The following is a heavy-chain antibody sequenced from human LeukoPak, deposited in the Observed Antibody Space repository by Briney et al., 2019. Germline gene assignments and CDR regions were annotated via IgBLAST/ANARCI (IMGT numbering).Heavy chain of an antibody. V-gene: IGHV4-39*01. Sequence: SETLSLTCTVSGGSISSSISYWGWIRQPPGKGLEWIGSVYYRGTTYNNPSLKSLVTISVDTSKNQFSLNLNSVTAADTAIYYCATHVSIVAPATLNYGDNWFDPWGQGTLVIVSS. CDR2: VYYRGTT. J-gene: IGHJ5*02. D-gene: IGHD2-2*01. CDR3: ATHVSIVAPATLNYGDNWFDP. CDR1: GGSISSSISY.